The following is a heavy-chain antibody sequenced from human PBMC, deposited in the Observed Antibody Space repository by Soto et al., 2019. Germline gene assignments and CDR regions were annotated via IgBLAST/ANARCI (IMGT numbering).Heavy chain of an antibody. CDR3: ARFAYYDILTGYIRGNWFDP. D-gene: IGHD3-9*01. CDR1: GGTFSSYA. V-gene: IGHV1-69*13. Sequence: SVKVSCKASGGTFSSYAISWVRQAPGQGLEWMGGIIPIFGTANYAQKFQGRVTITADESTSTAYMELSSLRSEDTAVYYCARFAYYDILTGYIRGNWFDPWGQGTLVTVSS. J-gene: IGHJ5*02. CDR2: IIPIFGTA.